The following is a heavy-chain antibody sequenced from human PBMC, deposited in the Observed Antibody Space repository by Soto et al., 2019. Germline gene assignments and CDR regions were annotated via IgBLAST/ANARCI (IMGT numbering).Heavy chain of an antibody. J-gene: IGHJ6*03. D-gene: IGHD6-13*01. Sequence: GGSLRLSCAASGFTFSGSAMHWVRQASGKGLEWVGRIRSKANSYATAYAASVKGRFTISRDDSKNTAYLQMNSLKTEDTAVYYCTRSYSRSDYYYYYYMDVWGKGTTVTVS. CDR1: GFTFSGSA. V-gene: IGHV3-73*01. CDR2: IRSKANSYAT. CDR3: TRSYSRSDYYYYYYMDV.